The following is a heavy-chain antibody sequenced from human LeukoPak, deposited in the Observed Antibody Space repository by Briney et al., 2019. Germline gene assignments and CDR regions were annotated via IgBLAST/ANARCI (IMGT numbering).Heavy chain of an antibody. CDR1: GFTFSSYG. D-gene: IGHD3-10*01. CDR3: AKDMSGFGEFMFDY. V-gene: IGHV3-30*18. J-gene: IGHJ4*02. CDR2: ISYDGSNK. Sequence: PGGSLRLSCAASGFTFSSYGMHWVRQAPGKGLEWVAVISYDGSNKYYADSVKGRFTISRDNSKNTLYLQMNSLRAEDTAVYYCAKDMSGFGEFMFDYWGQGTLVTVSS.